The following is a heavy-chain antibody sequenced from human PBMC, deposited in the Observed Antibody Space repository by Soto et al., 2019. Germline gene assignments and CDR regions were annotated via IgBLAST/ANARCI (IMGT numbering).Heavy chain of an antibody. V-gene: IGHV4-31*03. CDR2: IYYSGST. D-gene: IGHD5-18*01. CDR3: AREYINTQRALDY. J-gene: IGHJ4*02. Sequence: PSETLSLTCTVSGGSISSGGYYWSWIRQHPGKGLEWIGYIYYSGSTYYNPSLKSRVTISVDTSKNQFSLKLSSVTAADTAVYYCAREYINTQRALDYWGQGTLVTVSS. CDR1: GGSISSGGYY.